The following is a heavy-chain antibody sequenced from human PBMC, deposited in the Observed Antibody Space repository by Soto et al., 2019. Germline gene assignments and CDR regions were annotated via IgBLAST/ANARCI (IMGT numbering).Heavy chain of an antibody. D-gene: IGHD5-12*01. CDR2: ISYDGSNK. J-gene: IGHJ5*02. CDR1: GFTFSSYG. CDR3: AKDLGYGSNWFEP. Sequence: GGSLRLSCAASGFTFSSYGMHWVRQAPGKGLEWVAVISYDGSNKYYADSVKGRFTISRDNSKNTLYLQMNSLRAEDTAVYYCAKDLGYGSNWFEPWGQGTLVTVSS. V-gene: IGHV3-30*18.